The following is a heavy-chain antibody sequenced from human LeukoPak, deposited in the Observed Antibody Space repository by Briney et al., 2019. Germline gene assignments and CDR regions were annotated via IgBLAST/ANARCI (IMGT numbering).Heavy chain of an antibody. Sequence: SETLSLTCTVSGGSISSSSYYWGWIRQPPGKGLEWIGSIYYSGSTYYNPSLKSRVTISVDTSKNQFSLKLSSVTAADTAVYYCAREHPGSAIWFGELLDWFDPWGQGTLVTVSS. CDR2: IYYSGST. CDR3: AREHPGSAIWFGELLDWFDP. D-gene: IGHD3-10*01. CDR1: GGSISSSSYY. J-gene: IGHJ5*02. V-gene: IGHV4-39*07.